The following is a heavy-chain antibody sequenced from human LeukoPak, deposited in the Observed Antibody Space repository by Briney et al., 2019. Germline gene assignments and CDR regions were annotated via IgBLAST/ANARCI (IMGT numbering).Heavy chain of an antibody. V-gene: IGHV5-51*01. CDR1: GYSFTSYW. Sequence: GESLKISFKGSGYSFTSYWIGWVRQMPGKGLEWMGIICSGDSDTRYSPSLQGQVTISADKSISTAYLQWSSLKASDTAMYYCARQADTAMVSPPFPFDPWGQGTLVTVSS. CDR3: ARQADTAMVSPPFPFDP. J-gene: IGHJ5*02. D-gene: IGHD5-18*01. CDR2: ICSGDSDT.